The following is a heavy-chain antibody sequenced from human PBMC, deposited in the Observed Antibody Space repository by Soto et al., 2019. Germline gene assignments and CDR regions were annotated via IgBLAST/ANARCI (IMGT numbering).Heavy chain of an antibody. V-gene: IGHV3-73*01. D-gene: IGHD3-22*01. CDR1: GFTFSGSA. CDR3: CRTSGAYYFETSGNSNTFDL. Sequence: GGSLRLSCAASGFTFSGSAMNWVRQASGKGLEWVGRIRNKANNFATAYAASVKGRFTISRDDSKNTAYLQMNSLKTEDSAIYYCCRTSGAYYFETSGNSNTFDLWGQGTMVTVSS. CDR2: IRNKANNFAT. J-gene: IGHJ3*01.